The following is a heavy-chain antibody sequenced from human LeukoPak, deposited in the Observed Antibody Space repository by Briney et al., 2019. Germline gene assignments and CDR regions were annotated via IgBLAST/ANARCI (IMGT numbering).Heavy chain of an antibody. Sequence: PSETLSLTCTVSGGSITNYYWSWIRQPPGKGLEWIGYIYYSGTTNYNPSLKSRVTISIDTSKNQFSLKLNSVTAADTAVYYCARTDEPRRYYDSSGCFLLHAFDIWGQGTMVTVSS. CDR1: GGSITNYY. J-gene: IGHJ3*02. CDR3: ARTDEPRRYYDSSGCFLLHAFDI. V-gene: IGHV4-59*01. CDR2: IYYSGTT. D-gene: IGHD3-22*01.